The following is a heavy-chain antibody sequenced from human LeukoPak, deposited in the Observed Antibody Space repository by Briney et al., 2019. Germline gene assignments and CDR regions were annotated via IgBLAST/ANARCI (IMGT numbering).Heavy chain of an antibody. CDR2: IIPIFGTA. D-gene: IGHD6-6*01. CDR1: GGTFSSYA. V-gene: IGHV1-69*05. J-gene: IGHJ6*03. CDR3: ARETLISSTSFYYYMDV. Sequence: ASVKVSCKASGGTFSSYAISWVRQAPGQGLEWMGGIIPIFGTANYAQKFQGRVTITTDESTSTAYMELSGLRSEDTAVYYCARETLISSTSFYYYMDVWGEGTTATVSS.